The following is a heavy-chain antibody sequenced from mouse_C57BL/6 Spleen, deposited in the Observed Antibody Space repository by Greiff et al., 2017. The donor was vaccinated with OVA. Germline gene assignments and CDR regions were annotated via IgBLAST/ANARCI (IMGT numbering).Heavy chain of an antibody. J-gene: IGHJ4*01. Sequence: EVQLQQSGPELVKPGASVKISCKASGYTFTDYYMNWVKQSHGKSLEWIGDINPNNGGTSYNQKFKGKATLTVDKSSSTANMELRSLTSEDSAVYYCARLEGITTVVAGYYYAMDYWGQGTSVTVSS. CDR3: ARLEGITTVVAGYYYAMDY. CDR1: GYTFTDYY. V-gene: IGHV1-26*01. CDR2: INPNNGGT. D-gene: IGHD1-1*01.